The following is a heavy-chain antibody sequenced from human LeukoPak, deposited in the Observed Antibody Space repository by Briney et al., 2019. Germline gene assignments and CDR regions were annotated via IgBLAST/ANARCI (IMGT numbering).Heavy chain of an antibody. V-gene: IGHV3-7*03. CDR1: GFTFNTYW. Sequence: GGSLRLSCAASGFTFNTYWMTWVRQPPGKXLEWVANXXEDGXEKNYVGSVKGRFTISRDNAKNSLYLQMNSLRAEDTAVYYCVTGGFQLGYWGQGTLVTVSS. D-gene: IGHD6-13*01. J-gene: IGHJ4*02. CDR3: VTGGFQLGY. CDR2: XXEDGXEK.